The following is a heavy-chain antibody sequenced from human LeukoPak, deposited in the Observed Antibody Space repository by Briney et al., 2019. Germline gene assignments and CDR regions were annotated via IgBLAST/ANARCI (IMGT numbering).Heavy chain of an antibody. CDR2: VNQDGTQK. Sequence: GGSLRLSCSASGFTFNKYWMSWIRQLPGQGLEWVASVNQDGTQKYYVDSVKGRFTNSRDNARNLLYLQMNSLRAEDAAVYYCVRDVSSGWAFDYWGHGTLVTVSS. D-gene: IGHD6-19*01. CDR3: VRDVSSGWAFDY. V-gene: IGHV3-7*01. CDR1: GFTFNKYW. J-gene: IGHJ4*01.